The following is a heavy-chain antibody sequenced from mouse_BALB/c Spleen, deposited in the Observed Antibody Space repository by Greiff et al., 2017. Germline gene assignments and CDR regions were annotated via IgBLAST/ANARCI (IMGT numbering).Heavy chain of an antibody. J-gene: IGHJ1*01. D-gene: IGHD1-1*01. CDR1: GYAFTSYN. CDR2: IDPYNGGT. CDR3: ARWYYGSSYVWYFDV. V-gene: IGHV1S135*01. Sequence: EVQLQQSGPELVKPGASVKVSCKASGYAFTSYNMYWVKQSHGKSLEWIGYIDPYNGGTSYNQKFKGKATLTVDKSSSTAYMHLNSLTSEDSAVYYCARWYYGSSYVWYFDVWGAGTTVTVSS.